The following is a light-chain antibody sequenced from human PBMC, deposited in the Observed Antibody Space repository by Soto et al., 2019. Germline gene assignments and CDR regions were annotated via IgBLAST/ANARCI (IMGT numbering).Light chain of an antibody. CDR1: SGSVSTNYY. CDR3: VLYMGLGISV. Sequence: QAVVTHEPSFSVSPGGTVTFTCGLSSGSVSTNYYPSWYQQTPGQAPRTLIYNTNSRSSGVPDRLSGSILGNKAALTIAGAQADNESDYYCVLYMGLGISVFGGGTKLTVL. V-gene: IGLV8-61*01. J-gene: IGLJ2*01. CDR2: NTN.